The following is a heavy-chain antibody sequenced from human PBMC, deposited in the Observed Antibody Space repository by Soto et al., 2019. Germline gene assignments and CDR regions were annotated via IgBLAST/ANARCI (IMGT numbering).Heavy chain of an antibody. V-gene: IGHV4-4*02. CDR1: GVSISSSNW. J-gene: IGHJ3*02. Sequence: SETLSLTCAVSGVSISSSNWWSWVRQPAGKGLEWIGEMYHRGSTNYNPSLKSRVSISVDKSKNQFSLKLNSVTAADTAVYFCAREVFSRLYDSGYDYPDGAFDIWARGKMVTVSS. CDR3: AREVFSRLYDSGYDYPDGAFDI. D-gene: IGHD5-12*01. CDR2: MYHRGST.